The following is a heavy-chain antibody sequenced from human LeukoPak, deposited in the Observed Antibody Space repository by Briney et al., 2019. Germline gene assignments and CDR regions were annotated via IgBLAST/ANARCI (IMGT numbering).Heavy chain of an antibody. CDR2: IYYSGST. CDR1: GGSISSSSYY. J-gene: IGHJ6*02. V-gene: IGHV4-39*02. Sequence: SETLSLTCTVSGGSISSSSYYWGWIRQPPGKGLEWIGSIYYSGSTYYNPSLKSRVTISVDTSKNQFSLKLSSVTAADTAVYYCARDKGYYYYGMDVWGQGTTVTVSS. CDR3: ARDKGYYYYGMDV.